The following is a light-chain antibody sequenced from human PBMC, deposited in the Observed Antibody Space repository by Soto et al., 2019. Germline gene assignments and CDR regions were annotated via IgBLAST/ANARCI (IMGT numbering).Light chain of an antibody. CDR1: SGDVGGYDY. V-gene: IGLV2-8*01. CDR3: SSYAVSDNPYV. CDR2: EVT. Sequence: QSVLTQPPSASGSPGQSVTISYTGTSGDVGGYDYVSWYQQHPGKAPKLMIYEVTKRPLGVPDRFSGSKSGNTASLTVSGLQAEDEADYYCSSYAVSDNPYVFGTGTKVTAL. J-gene: IGLJ1*01.